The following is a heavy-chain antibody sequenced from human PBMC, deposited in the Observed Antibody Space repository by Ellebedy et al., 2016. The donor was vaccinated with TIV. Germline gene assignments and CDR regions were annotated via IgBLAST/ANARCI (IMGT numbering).Heavy chain of an antibody. J-gene: IGHJ4*02. D-gene: IGHD3-9*01. CDR2: IYPGDSDT. CDR1: AYSFTSYW. V-gene: IGHV5-51*01. Sequence: KVSCXGSAYSFTSYWIGWVRQMPGKGLEWMGSIYPGDSDTRYSPSFQGQVTVSSDKSINTAYLQLSSLKASDTAMYYCATGLTGEAQAGWGQGTLVTVSS. CDR3: ATGLTGEAQAG.